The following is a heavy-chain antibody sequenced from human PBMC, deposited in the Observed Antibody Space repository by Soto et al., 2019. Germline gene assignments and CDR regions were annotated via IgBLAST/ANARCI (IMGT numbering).Heavy chain of an antibody. J-gene: IGHJ6*02. Sequence: SETLSLTCTVSGGSISSYCWSWIRQPPGKGLEWVGCMYYSGSTHSNPYLKSRVTISVDTSQNPFSLKIRSVTAEDTAVYYCARETDSYDSSSYYYGYGMDVWGQGTTVTVSS. CDR2: MYYSGST. V-gene: IGHV4-59*01. CDR3: ARETDSYDSSSYYYGYGMDV. CDR1: GGSISSYC. D-gene: IGHD3-22*01.